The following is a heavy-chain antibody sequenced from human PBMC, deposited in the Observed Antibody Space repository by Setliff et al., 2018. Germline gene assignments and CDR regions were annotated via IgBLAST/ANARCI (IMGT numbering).Heavy chain of an antibody. CDR1: GGSISSGSHY. Sequence: SETLSLTCSASGGSISSGSHYWAWVRQPPGKRLEWIGSVYYIGTTHYNPSLKSRVTISVDPSKNQFSLKMSSVTAADTAVYYCAREFTVDSREAGYFNYWGHGTLVTVSS. CDR3: AREFTVDSREAGYFNY. J-gene: IGHJ4*01. CDR2: VYYIGTT. V-gene: IGHV4-39*02. D-gene: IGHD6-13*01.